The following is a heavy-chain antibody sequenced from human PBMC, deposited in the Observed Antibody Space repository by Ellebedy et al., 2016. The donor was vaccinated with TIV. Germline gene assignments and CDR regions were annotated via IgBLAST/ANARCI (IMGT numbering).Heavy chain of an antibody. CDR3: ARASSGSSYWGYDY. CDR1: GFTITSYG. CDR2: ISYDGSHK. V-gene: IGHV3-30*03. J-gene: IGHJ4*02. D-gene: IGHD3-22*01. Sequence: GESLKISCAVSGFTITSYGMHWVRQAPGKGLEWVAVISYDGSHKYYADSVKGRSTISRDNSKNTLYLQMNSLRVEDTAVYFCARASSGSSYWGYDYWGQGTLVTVSS.